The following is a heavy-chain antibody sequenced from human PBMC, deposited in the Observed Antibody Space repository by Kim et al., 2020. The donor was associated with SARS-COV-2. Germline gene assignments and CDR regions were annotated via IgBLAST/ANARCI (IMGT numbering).Heavy chain of an antibody. V-gene: IGHV3-23*01. D-gene: IGHD3-22*01. J-gene: IGHJ4*01. CDR3: ATLGPYYYDRSGYFSFD. Sequence: GGSLRLSCAASGFTFSNYAMAWVRQDPGKGLEWVSTIGGGNTETHYADSVKGRFTISRDNSKTTLYLQMNSLRAEDTALYYCATLGPYYYDRSGYFSFD. CDR1: GFTFSNYA. CDR2: IGGGNTET.